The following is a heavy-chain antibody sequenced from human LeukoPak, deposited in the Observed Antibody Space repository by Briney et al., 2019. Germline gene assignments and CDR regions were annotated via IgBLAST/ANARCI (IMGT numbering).Heavy chain of an antibody. CDR1: GYSFTSYW. CDR3: ARGSGSYPLDGAFDI. V-gene: IGHV5-51*01. D-gene: IGHD1-26*01. Sequence: GESLKISCKGSGYSFTSYWIGWVRQLPGKGLEWMGIIYPGDSDTRYSPSFQGQVTISADKSISTAYLQWSSLKASDTAMYYCARGSGSYPLDGAFDIWGQGTMVTVSS. CDR2: IYPGDSDT. J-gene: IGHJ3*02.